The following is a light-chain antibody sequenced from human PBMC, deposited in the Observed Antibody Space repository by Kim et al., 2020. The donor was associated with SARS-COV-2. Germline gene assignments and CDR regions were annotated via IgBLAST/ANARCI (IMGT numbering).Light chain of an antibody. J-gene: IGKJ4*01. CDR1: QGIRNE. V-gene: IGKV1-17*01. Sequence: DIQMTQSPSSLSASVGDRVTITCRASQGIRNELDWYQQKSGKAPKRLIYGASSLQGGVPSRFSGSGSGTEFTLTISSLQPEDFASYYCLQDNSYPFTFGGGTKVDIK. CDR2: GAS. CDR3: LQDNSYPFT.